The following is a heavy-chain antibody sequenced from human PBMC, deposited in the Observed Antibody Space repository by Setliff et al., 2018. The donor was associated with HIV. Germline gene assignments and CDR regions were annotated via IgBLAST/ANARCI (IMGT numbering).Heavy chain of an antibody. Sequence: ASVKVSCKASGVTFSNYAISWVRRAPGQGLEWMGGIIPIFGTANYAQKFQGRVTITTDESTITAYMELSSLRSEDTAVYYCARDTGQQLVGFDIWGQWTMVTVSS. J-gene: IGHJ3*02. CDR3: ARDTGQQLVGFDI. V-gene: IGHV1-69*05. CDR2: IIPIFGTA. D-gene: IGHD6-13*01. CDR1: GVTFSNYA.